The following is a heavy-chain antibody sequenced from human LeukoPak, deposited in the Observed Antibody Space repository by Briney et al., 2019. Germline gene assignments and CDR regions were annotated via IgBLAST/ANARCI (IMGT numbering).Heavy chain of an antibody. CDR1: GFTVSSYY. CDR3: ASCFTDGDCEY. J-gene: IGHJ4*02. CDR2: IYSGGNT. V-gene: IGHV3-66*01. Sequence: GSLRLSCAASGFTVSSYYVSWVRQAPGKGPEWVSVIYSGGNTYYADFVKGRFTVSRDNSKNTVYLQMNSLRAEDTAVYYCASCFTDGDCEYWGQGTLGTVSS. D-gene: IGHD4-17*01.